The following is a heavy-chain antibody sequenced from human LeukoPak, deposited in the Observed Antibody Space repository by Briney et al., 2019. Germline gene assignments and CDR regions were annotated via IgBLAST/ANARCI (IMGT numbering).Heavy chain of an antibody. CDR1: LGSISSYY. J-gene: IGHJ3*02. D-gene: IGHD6-19*01. CDR2: IYYGGSA. V-gene: IGHV4-59*01. CDR3: ARDIGGWYDGAFDI. Sequence: PSETLSLTRTLSLGSISSYYWCWTRQTPETGLERIGYIYYGGSANYNPSLKTRVTISVDTSKNQFTLKLSSVTAADTAVYYCARDIGGWYDGAFDIWGQGTMVTVSS.